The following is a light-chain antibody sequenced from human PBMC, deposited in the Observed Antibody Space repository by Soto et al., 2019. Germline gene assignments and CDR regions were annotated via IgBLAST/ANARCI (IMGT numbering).Light chain of an antibody. CDR1: QSVSSSY. J-gene: IGKJ1*01. V-gene: IGKV3-20*01. CDR3: QLYGISTQT. CDR2: GAS. Sequence: EIVLTHSPGTLSLSPGERATLSCRASQSVSSSYLAWYQQKPGQAPRLLIYGASSRATGIPDRFSGSGSRTDFTLTISRKEPEDFAVYYCQLYGISTQTFGPGTKEEIK.